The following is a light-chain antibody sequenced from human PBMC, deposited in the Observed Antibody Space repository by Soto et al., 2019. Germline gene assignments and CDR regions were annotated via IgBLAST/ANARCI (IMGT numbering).Light chain of an antibody. V-gene: IGKV1-5*01. CDR2: DAS. CDR1: QTISRW. Sequence: DIQLTQSPSTLSASLGDRVSITCRASQTISRWLVWYQQKPGKAPKLLIYDASSLESGVPSRFSGSGSGTEFTLTISSLQSDDFATYYCQQYTTYWTFGQGTKVEIK. CDR3: QQYTTYWT. J-gene: IGKJ1*01.